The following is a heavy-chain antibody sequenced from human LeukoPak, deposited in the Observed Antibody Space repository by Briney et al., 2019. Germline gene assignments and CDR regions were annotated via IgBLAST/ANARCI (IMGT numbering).Heavy chain of an antibody. CDR2: ISSSSSYT. J-gene: IGHJ4*02. V-gene: IGHV3-11*05. D-gene: IGHD3-22*01. Sequence: GGSLRLSCAASRFIFSEHYMTWIRQAPGKGLEWVSYISSSSSYTNYADSVKGRFTISRDNAKNSLYLQVNSLSAEDTAVYYCARVHDSSGYWDYWGQGTLVTVSS. CDR3: ARVHDSSGYWDY. CDR1: RFIFSEHY.